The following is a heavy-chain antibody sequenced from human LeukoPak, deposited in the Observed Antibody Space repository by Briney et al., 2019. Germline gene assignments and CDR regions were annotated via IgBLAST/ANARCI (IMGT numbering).Heavy chain of an antibody. CDR1: GGSISSYY. CDR3: ARGGMTAGGPYAFDI. V-gene: IGHV4-4*07. Sequence: SETLSLTCTVSGGSISSYYWSWIRQPAGKGLEWIGRIFTSGSINYNPSLKSRVTMSIDTSRNQFSLKLTSVTAADTAVYYCARGGMTAGGPYAFDIWGQGTVVTVSS. CDR2: IFTSGSI. J-gene: IGHJ3*02. D-gene: IGHD6-13*01.